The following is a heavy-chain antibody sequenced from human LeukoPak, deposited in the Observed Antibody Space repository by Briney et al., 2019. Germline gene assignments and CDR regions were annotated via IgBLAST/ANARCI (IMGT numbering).Heavy chain of an antibody. J-gene: IGHJ3*02. V-gene: IGHV3-11*04. CDR1: GFTFRDDY. CDR2: ITSSGSRI. CDR3: ARAFNDAFDI. Sequence: GGSLRLSCAASGFTFRDDYMGWIRQAPGKGLEWVSYITSSGSRIYNADSVKGRFTISRDNATNSLYLQMNSLRAEDTAVYYCARAFNDAFDIWGQGTTVTVSS.